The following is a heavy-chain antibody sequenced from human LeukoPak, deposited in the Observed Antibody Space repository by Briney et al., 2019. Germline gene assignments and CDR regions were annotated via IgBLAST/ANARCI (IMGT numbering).Heavy chain of an antibody. J-gene: IGHJ5*02. V-gene: IGHV1-2*02. CDR2: INPNSGGT. Sequence: ASVKVSCKASGYTFTDYFMHWVRQAPGQGLEWMGWINPNSGGTNFAQKFQGRVTMTRDTSISTAYMELSSLTSDDTAVYYCAREDYYDSGSFDPWGQGTLVTVSS. D-gene: IGHD3-22*01. CDR1: GYTFTDYF. CDR3: AREDYYDSGSFDP.